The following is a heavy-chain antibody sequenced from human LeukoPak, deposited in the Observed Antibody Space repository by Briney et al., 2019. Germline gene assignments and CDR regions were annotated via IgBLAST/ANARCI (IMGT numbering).Heavy chain of an antibody. CDR1: GGSISSSSYY. CDR2: IYHSGST. D-gene: IGHD2-15*01. Sequence: PSETLSLTCTVSGGSISSSSYYWGWIRQPPGKGLEWIGSIYHSGSTYYNPSLKSRVTISIDTSKNQFSLKLSSVTAADTAVYYCARVVRWLLLRDSYFGMDVWGQGTTVTVSS. J-gene: IGHJ6*02. CDR3: ARVVRWLLLRDSYFGMDV. V-gene: IGHV4-39*01.